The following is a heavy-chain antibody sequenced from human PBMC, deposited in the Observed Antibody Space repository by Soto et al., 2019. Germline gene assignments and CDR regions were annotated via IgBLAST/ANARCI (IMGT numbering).Heavy chain of an antibody. Sequence: EVQLVESGGGLVKPGGSLRLSCAASGFTFSSYSMNWVRQAPGKGLEWVSSIISSSSYIYYADSVKGRFTISRDNAKNSLYLQMNSLRAEDTAVYYCARVGGQLVPGFDYWGQGTLVTVSS. V-gene: IGHV3-21*01. CDR1: GFTFSSYS. D-gene: IGHD6-6*01. CDR3: ARVGGQLVPGFDY. J-gene: IGHJ4*02. CDR2: IISSSSYI.